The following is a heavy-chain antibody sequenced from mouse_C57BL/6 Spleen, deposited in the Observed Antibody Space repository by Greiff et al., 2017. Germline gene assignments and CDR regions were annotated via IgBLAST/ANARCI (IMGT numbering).Heavy chain of an antibody. CDR2: INPGSGGT. CDR3: ARDDHYFDY. J-gene: IGHJ2*01. V-gene: IGHV1-54*01. CDR1: GYAFTNYL. Sequence: QVQLKESGAELVRPGTSVKVSCKASGYAFTNYLIEWVKQRPGQGLEWIGVINPGSGGTNNNEKFKGKATLTADKSSSTAYMQLSSLTSEDSAVYFCARDDHYFDYWGQGTTLTVSS.